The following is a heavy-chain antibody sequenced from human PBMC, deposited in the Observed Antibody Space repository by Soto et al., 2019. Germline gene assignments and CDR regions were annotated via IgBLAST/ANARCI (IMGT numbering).Heavy chain of an antibody. V-gene: IGHV3-66*01. CDR1: GFTVSSNY. CDR3: ERDPSTVGYDSEADY. CDR2: IYSGGST. D-gene: IGHD5-12*01. Sequence: EVQLVESGGGLVQPGGSLRLSCAASGFTVSSNYMSWVRQAPGKGLEWVSVIYSGGSTYYADSVKGRFTISRDNSKNTVYLQMTSFRAEDTGVYYCERDPSTVGYDSEADYWGQGTLVTVSS. J-gene: IGHJ4*02.